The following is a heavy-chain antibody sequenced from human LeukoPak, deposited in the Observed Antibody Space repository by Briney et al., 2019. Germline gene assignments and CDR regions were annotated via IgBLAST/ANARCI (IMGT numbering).Heavy chain of an antibody. CDR1: GFTFSNYW. D-gene: IGHD4-23*01. J-gene: IGHJ4*02. CDR2: IQQHGSET. V-gene: IGHV3-7*01. Sequence: GGSLRLSCEGSGFTFSNYWMSWVRQAPGKGLEWVANIQQHGSETYYGDSVKGRFTISRDNAKNSLYLQMNSLRAEDTAVYYCAKALRRVTVVTPSYFDYWGQGTLVTVSS. CDR3: AKALRRVTVVTPSYFDY.